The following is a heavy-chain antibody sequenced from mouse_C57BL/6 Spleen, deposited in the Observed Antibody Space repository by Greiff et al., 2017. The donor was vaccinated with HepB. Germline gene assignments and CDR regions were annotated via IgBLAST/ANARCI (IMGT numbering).Heavy chain of an antibody. Sequence: QVTLKVSGPGLVQPSQSLSITCTVSGFSLTSYGVHWVRQSPGKGLEWLGVIWRGGSTDYNAAFMSRLSITKDNSKSQVFFKMNSLQADDTAIYYCAKTGSSYEEAWFAYWGQGTLVTVSA. CDR3: AKTGSSYEEAWFAY. J-gene: IGHJ3*01. D-gene: IGHD1-1*01. V-gene: IGHV2-5*01. CDR2: IWRGGST. CDR1: GFSLTSYG.